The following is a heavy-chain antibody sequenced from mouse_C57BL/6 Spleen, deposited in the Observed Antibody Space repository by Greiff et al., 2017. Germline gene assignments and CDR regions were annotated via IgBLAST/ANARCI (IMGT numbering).Heavy chain of an antibody. CDR1: GYTFTSYW. D-gene: IGHD3-2*02. CDR3: ARGETAQNYFYY. V-gene: IGHV1-64*01. Sequence: QVQLQQSGAELVKPGASVKLSCKASGYTFTSYWMHWVKQRPGQGLEWIGMIHPNSGSTNYNEKFKSKATLTVDKSSSTAYMQLISLTSEDSAVYYCARGETAQNYFYYWGQGTTLTVSS. CDR2: IHPNSGST. J-gene: IGHJ2*01.